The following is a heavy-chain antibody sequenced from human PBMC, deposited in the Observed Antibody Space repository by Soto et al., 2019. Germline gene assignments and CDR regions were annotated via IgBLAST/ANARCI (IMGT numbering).Heavy chain of an antibody. CDR1: GFTFSRYS. CDR2: ISSGRTYT. CDR3: ATMGGGYSYDY. J-gene: IGHJ4*02. Sequence: EVQLVESGGGLVKPGGSLRLSCAASGFTFSRYSMNWVRQAPGKGLEWVSSISSGRTYTDYADSVKGRFTISGDNAKNSLYLQMNSLRAEDTAVYYCATMGGGYSYDYWGQGTLVTVSS. D-gene: IGHD2-21*01. V-gene: IGHV3-21*01.